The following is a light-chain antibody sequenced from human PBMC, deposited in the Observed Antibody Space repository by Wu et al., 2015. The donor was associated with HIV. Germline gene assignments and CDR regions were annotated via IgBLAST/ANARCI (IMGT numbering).Light chain of an antibody. J-gene: IGKJ5*01. Sequence: IQLTQSPSSLSASVGDRVTITCRASQDISSYLAWYQQKPGKAPNLLIYGASTLQSGVPSRFSGSGSETDFTLTISSLQPEDSATYYCQQLNSYPITFGQGTRLEIK. CDR3: QQLNSYPIT. CDR1: QDISSY. CDR2: GAS. V-gene: IGKV1-9*01.